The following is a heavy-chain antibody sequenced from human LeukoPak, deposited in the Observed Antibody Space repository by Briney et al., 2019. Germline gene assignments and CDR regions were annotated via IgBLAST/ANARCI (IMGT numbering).Heavy chain of an antibody. Sequence: SVKVSCKASGGTFSSYAISWVRQAPGQGLEWMGRIIPILGIANYAQKFQGRVTITADKSTSTAYMELSSLRSEDTAMYYCARQDSSSWVDYWGQGTLVTVSS. D-gene: IGHD6-13*01. CDR3: ARQDSSSWVDY. CDR2: IIPILGIA. V-gene: IGHV1-69*04. J-gene: IGHJ4*02. CDR1: GGTFSSYA.